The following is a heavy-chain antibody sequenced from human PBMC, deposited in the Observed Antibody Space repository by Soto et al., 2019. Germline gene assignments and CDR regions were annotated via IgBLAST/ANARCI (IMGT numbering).Heavy chain of an antibody. CDR3: ARGIAAAGRWLGEGFGY. V-gene: IGHV6-1*01. Sequence: QVQLQQSGPGLVKPSQTLSLTCAISGDSVSSNSAAWNWIRQSPSRGIEWLGRTYYRSKWYNDYAVSVKRRITMNPDTSKTQFSLQMNSVTPEDTAVEYSARGIAAAGRWLGEGFGYWGHRTLVTGSS. D-gene: IGHD6-13*01. CDR1: GDSVSSNSAA. J-gene: IGHJ4*01. CDR2: TYYRSKWYN.